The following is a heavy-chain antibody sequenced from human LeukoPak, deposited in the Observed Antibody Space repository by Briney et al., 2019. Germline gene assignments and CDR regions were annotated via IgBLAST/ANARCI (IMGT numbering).Heavy chain of an antibody. CDR2: ISGDVGST. CDR1: GFTFDDYA. V-gene: IGHV3-43*02. D-gene: IGHD3-22*01. CDR3: AKVLGYYDSSGYYQEGGFDY. Sequence: GGSLRLSCAASGFTFDDYAMHWVRQAPGKGLEWVSLISGDVGSTYYADSVKGRFTISRDNSKNSLYLQMNSLRTEDNALYYCAKVLGYYDSSGYYQEGGFDYWGQGTLVTVSS. J-gene: IGHJ4*02.